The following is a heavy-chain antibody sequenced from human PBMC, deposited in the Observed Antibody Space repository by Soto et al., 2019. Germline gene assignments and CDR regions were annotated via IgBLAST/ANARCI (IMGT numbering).Heavy chain of an antibody. V-gene: IGHV1-18*01. CDR3: AREGVAPYYYYGIDV. D-gene: IGHD5-12*01. CDR2: ISTYNGDT. CDR1: GYTFTRSG. J-gene: IGHJ6*02. Sequence: SVKVSCKASGYTFTRSGISWVRQAPGQGLEWMGWISTYNGDTNYAQTFQGRVTMTTDTSTNTVHMEVRSLRSDDTAVYYCAREGVAPYYYYGIDVWGQGTPVTVSS.